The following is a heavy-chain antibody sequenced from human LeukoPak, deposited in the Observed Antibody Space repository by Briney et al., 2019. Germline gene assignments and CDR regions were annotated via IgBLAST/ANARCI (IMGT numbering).Heavy chain of an antibody. CDR2: IWYDGSNK. CDR1: GFTFSSYG. CDR3: ASDYYDSSGLLDDAFDV. J-gene: IGHJ3*01. D-gene: IGHD3-22*01. Sequence: QPGGSLRLSCAASGFTFSSYGMHWVRQAPGKGLEWVAVIWYDGSNKYFADSVKGRFTISRDNSKNTLYLQMDSLRAEDTAVYYCASDYYDSSGLLDDAFDVWGQGTMVTVSS. V-gene: IGHV3-33*08.